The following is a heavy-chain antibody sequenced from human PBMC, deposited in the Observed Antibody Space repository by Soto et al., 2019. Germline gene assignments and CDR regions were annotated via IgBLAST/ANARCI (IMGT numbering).Heavy chain of an antibody. CDR3: ARDFYGGYTYGPGDY. Sequence: GALRLSCAASGFMFSAYWMSWVRQAPGKGLEWVANIHGDGGKIYYVDSVKGRFTISRDNAKRSLYLQMNSLRAEDTAVYYCARDFYGGYTYGPGDYWGQGALVTVSS. CDR2: IHGDGGKI. V-gene: IGHV3-7*01. D-gene: IGHD5-18*01. CDR1: GFMFSAYW. J-gene: IGHJ4*02.